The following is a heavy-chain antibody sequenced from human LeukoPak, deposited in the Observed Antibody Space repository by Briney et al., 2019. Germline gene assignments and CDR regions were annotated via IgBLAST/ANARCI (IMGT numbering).Heavy chain of an antibody. J-gene: IGHJ6*03. CDR2: IKQDGSEK. CDR1: GFTFSSYW. Sequence: GGSLRLSCAASGFTFSSYWMSWVRQAPGKGLEWVANIKQDGSEKYYVDSVKGRFTISRDNAKNSLYLQMNSLRAEDTALYYCAKVGKTENYYGSGRFSYYYYMDVWGKGATVTISS. CDR3: AKVGKTENYYGSGRFSYYYYMDV. D-gene: IGHD3-10*01. V-gene: IGHV3-7*01.